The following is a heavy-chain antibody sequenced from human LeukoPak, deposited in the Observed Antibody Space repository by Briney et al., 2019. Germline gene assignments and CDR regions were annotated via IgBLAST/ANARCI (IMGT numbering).Heavy chain of an antibody. J-gene: IGHJ3*02. CDR1: GASISFYY. CDR3: ALDSSGWSDDSFDI. V-gene: IGHV4-59*01. Sequence: PSETLSLTCTVSGASISFYYWSWIRQPPGKGLEWIGYIYYSGSTNYNPSLKSRVTMSIDTSKNPFSLRLNPVTPADTAIYYCALDSSGWSDDSFDIWGQGTMVTVSS. CDR2: IYYSGST. D-gene: IGHD6-13*01.